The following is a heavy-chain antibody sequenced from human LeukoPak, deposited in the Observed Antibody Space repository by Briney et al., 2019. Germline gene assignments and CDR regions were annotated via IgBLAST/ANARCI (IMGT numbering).Heavy chain of an antibody. CDR3: ARHKEVKGIAAYDY. Sequence: SETLSLTCAVYGGSFSGYYWNWIRQPPGKGLEWIGEIHRSGSTNYNPSLKSRVTISVDTSKNQFSLKLSSVTAADTAVYYCARHKEVKGIAAYDYWGQGTLVTVSS. V-gene: IGHV4-34*01. J-gene: IGHJ4*02. CDR2: IHRSGST. D-gene: IGHD6-13*01. CDR1: GGSFSGYY.